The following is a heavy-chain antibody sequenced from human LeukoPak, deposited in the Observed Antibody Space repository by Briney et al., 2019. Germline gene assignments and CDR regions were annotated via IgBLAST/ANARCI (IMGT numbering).Heavy chain of an antibody. CDR3: AKDPSLRFLEWLPYFDY. CDR2: ISGSGGST. Sequence: PGGSLRLSCAASGFPFSSYAMSWVRQAPGKGLEWVSAISGSGGSTYYADSVKGRFTISRDNSKNTLYLQMNSLRAEDTAVYYCAKDPSLRFLEWLPYFDYWGQGTLVTVSS. J-gene: IGHJ4*02. CDR1: GFPFSSYA. V-gene: IGHV3-23*01. D-gene: IGHD3-3*01.